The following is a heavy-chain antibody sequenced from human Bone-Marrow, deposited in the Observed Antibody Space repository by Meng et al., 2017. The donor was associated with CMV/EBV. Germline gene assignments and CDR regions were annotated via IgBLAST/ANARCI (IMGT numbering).Heavy chain of an antibody. V-gene: IGHV4-34*01. CDR3: ARPGFLEWSPPHY. CDR2: INHSGST. CDR1: GGSFSGYY. J-gene: IGHJ4*02. D-gene: IGHD3-3*01. Sequence: SETLSLTCDVYGGSFSGYYWSWIRQPPGSGLEWIGEINHSGSTRYNPSLKSRVTMSVDTSKDQFSLKLTSVTAADTAVYYCARPGFLEWSPPHYWGQGTLVTVSS.